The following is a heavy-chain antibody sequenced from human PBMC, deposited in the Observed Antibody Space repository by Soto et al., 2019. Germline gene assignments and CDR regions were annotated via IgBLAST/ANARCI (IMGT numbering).Heavy chain of an antibody. CDR3: ARAGDDTGLYYYYMDV. D-gene: IGHD3-16*01. Sequence: GGSLRLSCAASGFTFSDYYMSWIRQAPGKGLEWVSYISSSGSTIYYADSVKGRFTISRDNAKNSLYLQMNSLRAEDTAVYYCARAGDDTGLYYYYMDVWGKGTTVTVSS. V-gene: IGHV3-11*01. J-gene: IGHJ6*03. CDR1: GFTFSDYY. CDR2: ISSSGSTI.